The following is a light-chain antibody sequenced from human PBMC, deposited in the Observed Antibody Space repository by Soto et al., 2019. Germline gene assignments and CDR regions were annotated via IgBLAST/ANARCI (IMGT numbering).Light chain of an antibody. CDR3: QQYNNSLIT. J-gene: IGKJ5*01. CDR1: QSVSSN. Sequence: IVVTQCPGTLSVSRGERATLSCMASQSVSSNVAWYQQKPGQAPRLLIYGASTRATGIPARFSGSGSGTDFTLTISSLQPEDFAVYYCQQYNNSLITFGQGTRLQIK. V-gene: IGKV3-15*01. CDR2: GAS.